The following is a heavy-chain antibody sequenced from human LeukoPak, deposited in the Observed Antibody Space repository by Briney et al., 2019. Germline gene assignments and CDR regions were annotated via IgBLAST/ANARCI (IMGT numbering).Heavy chain of an antibody. CDR1: GGSISSYY. CDR2: IYYSGST. J-gene: IGHJ4*02. D-gene: IGHD1-26*01. V-gene: IGHV4-59*01. CDR3: ARGPPPSGSYSRPFDY. Sequence: SETLSLTCTVSGGSISSYYWSWIRQPPGKGLEWIGYIYYSGSTTYNPSLKSRVTISVDTYKNQFSLKLSSVTAADTAVYYCARGPPPSGSYSRPFDYWGQGTLVTVSS.